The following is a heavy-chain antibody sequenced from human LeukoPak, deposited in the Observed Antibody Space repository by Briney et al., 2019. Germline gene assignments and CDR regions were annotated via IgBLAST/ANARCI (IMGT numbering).Heavy chain of an antibody. Sequence: KPSETLSLTCAVYGGSFSGYYWSWIRQPPGKGLEWIGYIYYSGSTYYNPSLKSRVTISVDTSKNQFSLKLSSVTAADTAVYYCARGDFFRPGSIITMVRGVTQASDWGQGTLVTVSS. J-gene: IGHJ4*02. CDR3: ARGDFFRPGSIITMVRGVTQASD. D-gene: IGHD3-10*01. V-gene: IGHV4-30-4*08. CDR2: IYYSGST. CDR1: GGSFSGYY.